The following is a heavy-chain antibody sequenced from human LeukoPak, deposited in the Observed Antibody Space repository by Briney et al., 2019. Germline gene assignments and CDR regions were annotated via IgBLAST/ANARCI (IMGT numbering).Heavy chain of an antibody. CDR1: GFTVSDNS. Sequence: GGSLRLSCTVSGFTVSDNSMSWVRQAPGKGLEWVSFIYYDDRTNYSDSVKGRFTISRNNPKNTLYLQMNSLRAEDTAVYYCGRVFRTPKNNYYYFFMVVCGKRDTVTVSS. CDR2: IYYDDRT. V-gene: IGHV3-53*01. D-gene: IGHD1-14*01. CDR3: GRVFRTPKNNYYYFFMVV. J-gene: IGHJ6*03.